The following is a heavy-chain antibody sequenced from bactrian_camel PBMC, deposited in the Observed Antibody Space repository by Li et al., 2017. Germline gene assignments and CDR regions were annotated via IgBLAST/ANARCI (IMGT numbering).Heavy chain of an antibody. D-gene: IGHD3*01. CDR1: GFTLRNYD. V-gene: IGHV3S42*01. Sequence: DVQLVESGGGLVQPGGSLRLSCAASGFTLRNYDMIWVRQALGKGLEWVSGIYSGGVVTSYSDSLEGRFTISKDNAKDTLYLQMRSLKPEDTGVYSCAAGWGHCDLQADFRAWGQGTQVTVS. CDR2: IYSGGVVT. J-gene: IGHJ6*01. CDR3: AAGWGHCDLQADFRA.